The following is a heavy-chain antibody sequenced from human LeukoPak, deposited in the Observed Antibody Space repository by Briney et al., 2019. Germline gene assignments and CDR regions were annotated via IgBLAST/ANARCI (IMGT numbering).Heavy chain of an antibody. CDR1: GYTFTSYD. J-gene: IGHJ4*02. V-gene: IGHV1-8*01. D-gene: IGHD3-3*02. CDR3: ARDLAPFDY. Sequence: ASVKVSCKASGYTFTSYDIHWVRQATGQGLEWMGWMNPNSANTGYAQKFQGRVTMTTDTSTSTAYMELRSLRSDDTAVYYCARDLAPFDYWGQGTLVTVSS. CDR2: MNPNSANT.